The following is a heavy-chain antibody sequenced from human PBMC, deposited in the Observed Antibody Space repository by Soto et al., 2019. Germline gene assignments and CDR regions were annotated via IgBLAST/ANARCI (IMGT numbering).Heavy chain of an antibody. CDR1: GYTFTSYG. V-gene: IGHV1-18*01. J-gene: IGHJ4*02. CDR2: ISPYNGNT. CDR3: PRGGGDWNANFDY. D-gene: IGHD1-1*01. Sequence: QVQLVQSGAEVKKPGASVKVSCKASGYTFTSYGITWVRQAPGQGPEWMGWISPYNGNTNYAQKLQGRVTMTTDTSTSTAHMEVRSLRSDAPAVYYCPRGGGDWNANFDYWGQGTLVTVSS.